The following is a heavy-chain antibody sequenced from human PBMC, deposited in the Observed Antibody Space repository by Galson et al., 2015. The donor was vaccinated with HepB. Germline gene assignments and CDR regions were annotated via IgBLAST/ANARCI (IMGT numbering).Heavy chain of an antibody. V-gene: IGHV3-43*01. CDR2: ISWDGGST. Sequence: SLRLSCAASGFTFDDSTMHWVRQAPGKGLEWVSLISWDGGSTYYADSVKGRFTISRDNAKNSLYLQMNSLRAEDTAVYYCASLSGGSCDYWGQGTLVTVSS. CDR1: GFTFDDST. D-gene: IGHD2-15*01. J-gene: IGHJ4*02. CDR3: ASLSGGSCDY.